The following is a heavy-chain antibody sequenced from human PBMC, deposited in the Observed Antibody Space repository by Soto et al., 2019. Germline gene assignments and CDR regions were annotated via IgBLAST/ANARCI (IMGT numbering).Heavy chain of an antibody. D-gene: IGHD2-15*01. CDR2: IYHSWST. V-gene: IGHV4-38-2*02. CDR3: SRDSSLMTVVAFGWFDP. J-gene: IGHJ5*02. CDR1: GYSLSSGYY. Sequence: SETLSLTCAVSGYSLSSGYYWVWIRQPPGKGLDWIGSIYHSWSTYYNPSLKSRFTISVETAKNKFSLKLSSVTAADTAVYYCSRDSSLMTVVAFGWFDPSGQAALVTVSS.